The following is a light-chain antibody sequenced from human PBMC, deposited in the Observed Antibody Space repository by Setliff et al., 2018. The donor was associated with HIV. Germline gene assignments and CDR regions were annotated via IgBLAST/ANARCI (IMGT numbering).Light chain of an antibody. Sequence: QSALAQPASVSGSPGQSITISCTGTSSDVGSYNLVSWYQQYPGKAPKLIIYDVSKRPSGVPDRFSGSKSGDTASLTISGLQSEDEADYYCCSYAGTYTYIFGSGTKVTVL. CDR2: DVS. J-gene: IGLJ1*01. V-gene: IGLV2-11*01. CDR3: CSYAGTYTYI. CDR1: SSDVGSYNL.